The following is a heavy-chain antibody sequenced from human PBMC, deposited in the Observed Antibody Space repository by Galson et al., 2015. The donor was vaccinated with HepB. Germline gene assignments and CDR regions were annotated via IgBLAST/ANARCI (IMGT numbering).Heavy chain of an antibody. J-gene: IGHJ5*02. CDR3: APLGIHISNSGTYYDFDP. CDR1: GGTFTSYS. CDR2: IIPIFDMT. D-gene: IGHD3-10*01. Sequence: SVKVSCKASGGTFTSYSINWVRQAPGQGLEWMGRIIPIFDMTTYAQKFQGRLTITADRSTSTAYMELSSLRSDDTAVYYCAPLGIHISNSGTYYDFDPWGQGTQVTVSS. V-gene: IGHV1-69*10.